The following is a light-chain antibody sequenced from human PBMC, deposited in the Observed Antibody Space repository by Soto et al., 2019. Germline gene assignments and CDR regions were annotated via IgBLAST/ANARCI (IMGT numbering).Light chain of an antibody. Sequence: DIQMTQSPSTLSASVGDRVTITCRASQSITDWLAWYQQKPGKAPKFLIYKASNLEGGVPSRFSGSGTGTESPLPISGVQLVIFQTYYSKNGDVYSGTFGQGTKMK. CDR3: KNGDVYSGT. CDR1: QSITDW. CDR2: KAS. J-gene: IGKJ1*01. V-gene: IGKV1-5*03.